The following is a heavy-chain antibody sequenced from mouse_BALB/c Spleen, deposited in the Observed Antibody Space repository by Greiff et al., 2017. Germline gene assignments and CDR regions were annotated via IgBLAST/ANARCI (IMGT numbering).Heavy chain of an antibody. J-gene: IGHJ2*01. CDR2: ISSGGST. CDR3: ARGQNYRSSSLDY. V-gene: IGHV5-6-5*01. CDR1: GFTFSSYA. D-gene: IGHD1-1*01. Sequence: EVMLVESGGGLVKPGGSLKLSCAASGFTFSSYAMSWVRQTPEKRLEWVASISSGGSTYYPDSVKGRFTISRDNARNILYLQMSSLRSEDTAMYYCARGQNYRSSSLDYWGQGTTLTVSS.